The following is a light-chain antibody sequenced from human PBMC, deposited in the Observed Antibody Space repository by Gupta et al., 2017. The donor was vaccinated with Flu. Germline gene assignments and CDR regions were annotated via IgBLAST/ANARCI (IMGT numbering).Light chain of an antibody. CDR2: VNSDGSN. Sequence: QLVLTQSPSASASLGASVKLTCTLSSGHSSYAIAWHQQQPEKGPRFLMKVNSDGSNSKGDGIPDRFSGSRSGAERYLTISSLQSEDEADYYCQTWGTGIRVFGGGTKLTVL. V-gene: IGLV4-69*01. CDR1: SGHSSYA. CDR3: QTWGTGIRV. J-gene: IGLJ3*02.